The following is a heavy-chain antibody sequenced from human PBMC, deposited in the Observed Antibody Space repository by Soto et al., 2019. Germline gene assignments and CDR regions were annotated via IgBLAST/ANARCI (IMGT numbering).Heavy chain of an antibody. CDR2: IDLDIGDT. Sequence: GYSVQVSCKASGHTFTGHHMHWVRQAPGQGLEWMGLIDLDIGDTKYAQKFQGRVTSTSDTSITTAYMELRGLRSDDTAVYYCALEQTGTAGGDDLGQGTLV. CDR3: ALEQTGTAGGDD. J-gene: IGHJ4*02. D-gene: IGHD2-21*02. V-gene: IGHV1-2*02. CDR1: GHTFTGHH.